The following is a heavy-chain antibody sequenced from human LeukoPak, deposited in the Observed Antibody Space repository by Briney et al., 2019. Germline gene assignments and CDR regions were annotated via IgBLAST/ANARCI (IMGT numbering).Heavy chain of an antibody. V-gene: IGHV3-21*01. D-gene: IGHD1-26*01. Sequence: GGSLRLSCAASGFTFSSYSMNWVRQAPGEGLEWVSSISSSSSYIYYADSVKGRFTISRDNAKNSLYLQMNSLRAEDTAVYYCAREGVGATMGFDYWGQGTLVTVSS. J-gene: IGHJ4*02. CDR2: ISSSSSYI. CDR1: GFTFSSYS. CDR3: AREGVGATMGFDY.